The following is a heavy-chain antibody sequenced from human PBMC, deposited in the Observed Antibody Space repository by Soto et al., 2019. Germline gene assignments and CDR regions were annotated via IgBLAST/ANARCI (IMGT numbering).Heavy chain of an antibody. D-gene: IGHD3-9*01. CDR3: TNGGEYFDWLLPFDY. V-gene: IGHV3-74*01. J-gene: IGHJ4*02. CDR1: GFPFSSYW. Sequence: TGGSLRLSCVASGFPFSSYWMHWVRQAPGKGLVWVSRINSGGSSTNYADSVKGRFTISRDNVKNTLYLQMNSLRAEDTAVYYCTNGGEYFDWLLPFDYWGQGTLVTVSS. CDR2: INSGGSST.